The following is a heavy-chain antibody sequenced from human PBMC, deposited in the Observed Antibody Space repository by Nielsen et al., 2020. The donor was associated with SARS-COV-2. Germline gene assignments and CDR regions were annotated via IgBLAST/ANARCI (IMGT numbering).Heavy chain of an antibody. D-gene: IGHD1-14*01. CDR3: ARGRRVGTTLFEY. CDR1: GFTFDDYA. J-gene: IGHJ4*02. CDR2: ISWNSGSI. Sequence: SCAASGFTFDDYAMHWVRQAPGKGLEWVSGISWNSGSIAYADSVKGRFTISRDNAKNSLHLQMNSLRAEDTAFYYCARGRRVGTTLFEYWGQGTLVTVSS. V-gene: IGHV3-9*01.